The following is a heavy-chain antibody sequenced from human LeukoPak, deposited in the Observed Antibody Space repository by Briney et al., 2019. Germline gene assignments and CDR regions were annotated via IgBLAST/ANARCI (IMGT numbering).Heavy chain of an antibody. CDR1: GFTFSSYS. Sequence: GGSLRLSCAASGFTFSSYSMNWVRQAPGKGLEWVSSISSGSSYIYYADSVKGRFTISRDNGKNSLDLQMNSLRADDTAFYYCARDTLGEGEDANYAVYYFDYWGQGTVVTVSS. CDR2: ISSGSSYI. CDR3: ARDTLGEGEDANYAVYYFDY. D-gene: IGHD4/OR15-4a*01. V-gene: IGHV3-21*01. J-gene: IGHJ4*02.